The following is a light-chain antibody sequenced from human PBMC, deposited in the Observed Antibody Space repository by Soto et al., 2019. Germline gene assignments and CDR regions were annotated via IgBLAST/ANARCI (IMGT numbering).Light chain of an antibody. J-gene: IGKJ1*01. V-gene: IGKV1-5*01. CDR3: QQYNSYPRT. CDR2: DAS. Sequence: DIRMTQSPSTLSSSLGDRVTITLLASQSISSWLAWYQQKPGKAPKLLIYDASSLESGVPSRFSGSGSGTEFTLTISSLQPDDFATYYCQQYNSYPRTFGQGTKVDIK. CDR1: QSISSW.